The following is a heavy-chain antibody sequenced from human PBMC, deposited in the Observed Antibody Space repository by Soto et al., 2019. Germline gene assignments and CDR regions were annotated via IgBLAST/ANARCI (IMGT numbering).Heavy chain of an antibody. CDR1: GGSISGGVHS. Sequence: QVQLQESGPGLVKPSETLSLTCTVSGGSISGGVHSWSWIRQPQGKGRDWIGHIFDSGSTYYNPSLKSRLTISVDTSKNQFSLRLSSVTSADTSVYYCARESMPLTNDWYFDLWGRGTLVTVSS. CDR3: ARESMPLTNDWYFDL. J-gene: IGHJ2*01. D-gene: IGHD2-8*01. CDR2: IFDSGST. V-gene: IGHV4-30-4*01.